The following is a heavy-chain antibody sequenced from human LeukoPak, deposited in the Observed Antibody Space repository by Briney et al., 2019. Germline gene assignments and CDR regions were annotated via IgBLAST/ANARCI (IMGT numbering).Heavy chain of an antibody. CDR3: ARLETGIAAAGTGYFDY. Sequence: GGSLRLSCAASGFTFSSYSMNWVRQAPGKGLEWVANIKQDGSEKYYVDSVKGRFTISRDNAKNSLYLQMNSLRAEDTAVYYCARLETGIAAAGTGYFDYWGQGTLVTVSS. D-gene: IGHD6-13*01. V-gene: IGHV3-7*05. J-gene: IGHJ4*02. CDR1: GFTFSSYS. CDR2: IKQDGSEK.